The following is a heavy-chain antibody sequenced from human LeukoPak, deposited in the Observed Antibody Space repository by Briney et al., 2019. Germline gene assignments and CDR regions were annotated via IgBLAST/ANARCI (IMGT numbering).Heavy chain of an antibody. CDR2: LYYTGST. Sequence: RPSETLSLTCTVSGGSITSNIYYLGWIRQPPGKGLEWIGSLYYTGSTYYNPSLKSRVTISVDTSKNQVSLKLTFVTAADTAVYYCARAPDIMYAFDIWGQGTMVTVSS. J-gene: IGHJ3*02. D-gene: IGHD5/OR15-5a*01. V-gene: IGHV4-39*01. CDR1: GGSITSNIYY. CDR3: ARAPDIMYAFDI.